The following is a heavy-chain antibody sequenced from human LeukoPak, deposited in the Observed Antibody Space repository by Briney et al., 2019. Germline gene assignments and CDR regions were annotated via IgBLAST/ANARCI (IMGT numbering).Heavy chain of an antibody. V-gene: IGHV3-30-3*01. D-gene: IGHD3-3*01. CDR1: GFTFSSYA. CDR2: ISYDGSNK. CDR3: TRAFPSLRFLEWPHFDY. Sequence: PGGSLRLSCAASGFTFSSYAMHWVRQAPGKGLEWVAVISYDGSNKYYADSVKGRFTISRDNSKNTLYLQMNSLRAEDTAVYYCTRAFPSLRFLEWPHFDYWGQGTLVTVSS. J-gene: IGHJ4*02.